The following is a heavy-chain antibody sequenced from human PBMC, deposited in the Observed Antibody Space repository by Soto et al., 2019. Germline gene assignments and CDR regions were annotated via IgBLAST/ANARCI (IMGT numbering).Heavy chain of an antibody. J-gene: IGHJ6*02. Sequence: QVQLVESGGGVVQPGRSLRLACAASGFSFSGYVMHWVRQAPGKGLEWVAVLWYDGSDKYYADSVKGRFTISRDNSQSTLYLQMNSLRAEDTAVYYCAREKPYYDTLTGYPLYYYYGMDVWGQGTTVTVSS. CDR3: AREKPYYDTLTGYPLYYYYGMDV. D-gene: IGHD3-9*01. CDR1: GFSFSGYV. CDR2: LWYDGSDK. V-gene: IGHV3-33*01.